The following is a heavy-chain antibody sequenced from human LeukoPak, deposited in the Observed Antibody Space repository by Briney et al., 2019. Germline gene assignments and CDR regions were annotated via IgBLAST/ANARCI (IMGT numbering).Heavy chain of an antibody. CDR3: ARDTQYGDYAFYFDY. CDR2: IIPIFGTA. Sequence: SVKVSCKASGYTFTGYYMHWVRQAPGQGLEWMGGIIPIFGTANYAQKFQGRVAITADESTSTAYMELSSLRSEDTAVYYCARDTQYGDYAFYFDYWGQGTLVTVSS. CDR1: GYTFTGYY. J-gene: IGHJ4*02. D-gene: IGHD4-17*01. V-gene: IGHV1-69*13.